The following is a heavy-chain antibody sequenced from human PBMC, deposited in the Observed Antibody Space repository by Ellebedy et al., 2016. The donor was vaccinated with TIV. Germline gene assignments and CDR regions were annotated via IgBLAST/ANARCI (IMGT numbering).Heavy chain of an antibody. V-gene: IGHV4-59*08. CDR3: ARRQRTFFDQ. CDR1: GDSMNSDY. J-gene: IGHJ4*02. Sequence: PSETLSLTCSVSGDSMNSDYWSWLRQPPGEGLEWIAYMYHDGGTNYNASLRSRVTISLESSKRQFSLRLSSVTAADTAVYYCARRQRTFFDQWGQGILVTVSS. D-gene: IGHD2-2*01. CDR2: MYHDGGT.